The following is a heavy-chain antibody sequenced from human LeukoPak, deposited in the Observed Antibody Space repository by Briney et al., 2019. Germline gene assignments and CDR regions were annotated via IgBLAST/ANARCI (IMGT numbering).Heavy chain of an antibody. CDR3: ARDPDDRDRGFDF. D-gene: IGHD3-22*01. Sequence: PSETLSLTCTVSGGSISNSSYYWGWIRQPPGKGLEWIGSIYYSGSTYYNPSLKSRVTISVDTSKNQFSLKLSSVTAADTAVYYCARDPDDRDRGFDFWGQGTLVTVSS. J-gene: IGHJ4*02. CDR2: IYYSGST. CDR1: GGSISNSSYY. V-gene: IGHV4-39*07.